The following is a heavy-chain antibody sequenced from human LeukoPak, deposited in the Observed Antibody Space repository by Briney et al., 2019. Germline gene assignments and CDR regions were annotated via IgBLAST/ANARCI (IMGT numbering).Heavy chain of an antibody. D-gene: IGHD3-3*01. CDR2: INSDGSST. CDR3: AKDRSSRYDFWSGSFSHYYYYMDV. Sequence: GGSLRLSCAASGFTFSSYWMHWVRQAPGKGLVWVSRINSDGSSTSYADSVKGRFTISRDNAKNTLYLQMNSLRAEDTAVYYCAKDRSSRYDFWSGSFSHYYYYMDVWGKGTTVTVSS. J-gene: IGHJ6*03. CDR1: GFTFSSYW. V-gene: IGHV3-74*01.